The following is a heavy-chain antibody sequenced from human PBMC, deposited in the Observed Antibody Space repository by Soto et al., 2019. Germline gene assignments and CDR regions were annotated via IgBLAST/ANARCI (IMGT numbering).Heavy chain of an antibody. CDR1: GFTFSDYY. Sequence: PGGSLRLSCAASGFTFSDYYMSWIRQAPGKGLEWVSYISSSSSYTNYADSVKGRFTISRDNAKNSLYLQMNSLRAEDTAVYYCAREIGCSGGSCQDYYYGMDVWGQGTTVTVSS. CDR2: ISSSSSYT. V-gene: IGHV3-11*05. J-gene: IGHJ6*01. CDR3: AREIGCSGGSCQDYYYGMDV. D-gene: IGHD2-15*01.